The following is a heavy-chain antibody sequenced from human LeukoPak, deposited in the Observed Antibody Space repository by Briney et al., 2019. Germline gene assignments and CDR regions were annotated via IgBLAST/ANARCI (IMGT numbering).Heavy chain of an antibody. CDR2: INRDGSEK. D-gene: IGHD2-15*01. CDR1: GLSFATYW. V-gene: IGHV3-7*01. J-gene: IGHJ4*02. CDR3: ASEIRYCSGGTCYSDYFDN. Sequence: GGSLRLSCVDSGLSFATYWMSWVRQAPGKRLEWVANINRDGSEKYYVDSVKGRFTISRDNAKNSLYLQMNSLRAEDTAVYYCASEIRYCSGGTCYSDYFDNWGQGTPVTVSS.